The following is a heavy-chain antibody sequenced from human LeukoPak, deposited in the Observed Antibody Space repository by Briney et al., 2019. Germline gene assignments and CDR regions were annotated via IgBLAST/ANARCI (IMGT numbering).Heavy chain of an antibody. V-gene: IGHV3-74*01. Sequence: PGGSLRLSCTASGFTFSNYWMHWVRQAPGKGLVWVSRINTDGSSTSHADSVKGRFTISRDNAKNTLYLQMNSLRAEDTALYYCAKISDFYGSGTDWGQGTLVTVSS. CDR1: GFTFSNYW. CDR2: INTDGSST. D-gene: IGHD3-10*01. CDR3: AKISDFYGSGTD. J-gene: IGHJ4*02.